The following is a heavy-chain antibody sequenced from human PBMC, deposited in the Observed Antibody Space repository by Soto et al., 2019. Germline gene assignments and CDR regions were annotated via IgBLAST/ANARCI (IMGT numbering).Heavy chain of an antibody. D-gene: IGHD3-22*01. V-gene: IGHV1-46*01. Sequence: QVQLVQSGAEVKKPGASVKVSCKASGYTFTSYYMHWVRQAPGQGLEWMGIINPSGGFTSYAQKFQGRVTMTRDTSTSTDYMELSSLRSEDTAVYYCAREYPYDSRAYHAFDYWGQGTLVTVSS. J-gene: IGHJ4*02. CDR2: INPSGGFT. CDR3: AREYPYDSRAYHAFDY. CDR1: GYTFTSYY.